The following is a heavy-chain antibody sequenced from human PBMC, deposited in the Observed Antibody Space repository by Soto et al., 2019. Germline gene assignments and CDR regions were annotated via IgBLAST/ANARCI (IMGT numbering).Heavy chain of an antibody. J-gene: IGHJ4*02. CDR3: ARTGGSLVVIDY. Sequence: ASETLSLTCTVSGGSISSGDYYWSWIRQPPGKGLEWIGYIYYSGSTYYNPSLKSRVTISVDTSKNQFSLKLSSVTAADTAVYYCARTGGSLVVIDYWGQGTLVTVSS. V-gene: IGHV4-30-4*01. CDR1: GGSISSGDYY. D-gene: IGHD3-22*01. CDR2: IYYSGST.